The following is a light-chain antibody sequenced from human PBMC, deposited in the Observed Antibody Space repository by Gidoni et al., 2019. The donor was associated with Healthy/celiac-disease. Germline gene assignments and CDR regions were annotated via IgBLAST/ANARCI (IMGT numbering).Light chain of an antibody. CDR2: AAS. CDR3: QQYYSYSLT. Sequence: AIRMTQSPSSFSASPGDRVTITCRASQGISSYLAWYQQKPGKAPKLLIYAASTLQSGVPSRFSGSGSGTDFTLTTSCLQSEDFATYYGQQYYSYSLTFGQGTRLEIK. V-gene: IGKV1-8*01. CDR1: QGISSY. J-gene: IGKJ5*01.